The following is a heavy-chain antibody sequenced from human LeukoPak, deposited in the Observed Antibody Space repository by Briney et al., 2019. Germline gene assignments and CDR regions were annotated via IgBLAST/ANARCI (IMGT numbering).Heavy chain of an antibody. J-gene: IGHJ4*02. CDR3: AGYGDYLDY. CDR1: GYTFTSYG. Sequence: SVKVSCKASGYTFTSYGITWVRQAPGQGLEWMGGIIPIFGTANYAQKFQGRVTITADESTSTAYMELSSLRSEDTAVYYCAGYGDYLDYWGQGTLVTVSS. D-gene: IGHD4-17*01. CDR2: IIPIFGTA. V-gene: IGHV1-69*13.